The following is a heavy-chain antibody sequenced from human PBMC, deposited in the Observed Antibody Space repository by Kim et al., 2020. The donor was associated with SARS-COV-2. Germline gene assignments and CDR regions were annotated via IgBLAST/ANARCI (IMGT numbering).Heavy chain of an antibody. CDR3: AKPRGYNYGHFDS. CDR2: FSSSTGII. J-gene: IGHJ4*02. Sequence: GGSLRLSCAASGFSFSDYAMNWVRQAPGKGLEWVSYFSSSTGIIYYANSVRGRFTISRDNAQNSLYLQMNSLRDEDTAVYYCAKPRGYNYGHFDSWGQGTLVTVSS. V-gene: IGHV3-48*02. D-gene: IGHD5-18*01. CDR1: GFSFSDYA.